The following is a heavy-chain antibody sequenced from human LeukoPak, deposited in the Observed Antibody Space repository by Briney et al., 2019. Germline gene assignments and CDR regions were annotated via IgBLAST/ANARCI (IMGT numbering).Heavy chain of an antibody. J-gene: IGHJ6*03. V-gene: IGHV1-46*01. CDR2: INPSGGST. D-gene: IGHD2-15*01. Sequence: ASVKVSCKASGDTFTSYYMHWVRQAPGQGLEWMGLINPSGGSTSYAQKFQGRVTITADKSTSTAYMELSSPRSEDTAVYYCARGLRGYCSGGSCYYMDVWRKGTTVTVSS. CDR3: ARGLRGYCSGGSCYYMDV. CDR1: GDTFTSYY.